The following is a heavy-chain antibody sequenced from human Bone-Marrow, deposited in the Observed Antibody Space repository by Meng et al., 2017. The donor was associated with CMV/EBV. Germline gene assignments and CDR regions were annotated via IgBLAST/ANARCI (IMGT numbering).Heavy chain of an antibody. V-gene: IGHV3-30*02. CDR1: GFTFSSYG. D-gene: IGHD2-2*02. J-gene: IGHJ3*02. CDR3: AGYCSSTSCYTPDAFDI. Sequence: GGSLRLSCAASGFTFSSYGMHWVRQAPGKGLEWVAFIRYDGSNKYYADSVKGRFTISRDNAKNSLYLQMNSLRAEDTALYYCAGYCSSTSCYTPDAFDIWGQGTMVTVSS. CDR2: IRYDGSNK.